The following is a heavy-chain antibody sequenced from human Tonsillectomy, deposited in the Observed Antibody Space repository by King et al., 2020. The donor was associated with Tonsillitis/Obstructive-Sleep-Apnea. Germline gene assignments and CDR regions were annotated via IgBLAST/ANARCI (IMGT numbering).Heavy chain of an antibody. D-gene: IGHD3-3*01. CDR1: GFTFSNYA. Sequence: VQLLESVGGLVQPGGSLRLSCAAAGFTFSNYAMSWVRPAPGKGLDGVSLISGSETTNYADSVKGRFTISRDNSKNTLYLQMNSLRAGDTATYYCAKGPGYDFWSSYLHYFDYWGQGTLVTVSS. CDR3: AKGPGYDFWSSYLHYFDY. J-gene: IGHJ4*02. V-gene: IGHV3-23*01. CDR2: ISGSETT.